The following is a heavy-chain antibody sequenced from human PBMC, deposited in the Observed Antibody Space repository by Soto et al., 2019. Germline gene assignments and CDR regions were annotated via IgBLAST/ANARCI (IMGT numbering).Heavy chain of an antibody. J-gene: IGHJ6*02. V-gene: IGHV4-59*01. CDR1: GGSISSYY. Sequence: QVQLQESGPGLVKPSETLSLTCTVSGGSISSYYWSWLRQPPGKGLAWIGYIYYSGSTNYNPSLKSRVTISVHTSKNHFSLKLSSVTAADTAVYYCARYQGGYCSSTSCSAPSVMDVWGQGTTVTVSS. D-gene: IGHD2-2*03. CDR2: IYYSGST. CDR3: ARYQGGYCSSTSCSAPSVMDV.